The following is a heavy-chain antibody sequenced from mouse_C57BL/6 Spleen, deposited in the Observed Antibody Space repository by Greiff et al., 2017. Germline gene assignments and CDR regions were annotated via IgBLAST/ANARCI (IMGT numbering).Heavy chain of an antibody. CDR3: ARRDLLLDYSMDY. D-gene: IGHD2-10*01. Sequence: QVQRQQSGAELVKPGASVKLSCKASGYTFTEYPIDWVKQKYGKGLEWIGWFYPGSGSIKYNEKFKDKATLTADKSSSTVYMELSRLTSEDSAVYFCARRDLLLDYSMDYWGQGTSLTVSS. J-gene: IGHJ4*01. CDR2: FYPGSGSI. CDR1: GYTFTEYP. V-gene: IGHV1-62-2*01.